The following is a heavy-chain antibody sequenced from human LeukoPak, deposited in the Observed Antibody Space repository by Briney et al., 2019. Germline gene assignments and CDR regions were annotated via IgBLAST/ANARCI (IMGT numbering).Heavy chain of an antibody. J-gene: IGHJ4*02. D-gene: IGHD3-22*01. Sequence: ASVKVSCKASGYILTDYFLHWVRQAPGQGLEWMGRINPHSGGTNYAQRFQGRVTMTRDTSISTAYMELSSLRSDDTAVYYCARDGDSSDYPYWGQGTLLTVSS. CDR1: GYILTDYF. CDR2: INPHSGGT. CDR3: ARDGDSSDYPY. V-gene: IGHV1-2*06.